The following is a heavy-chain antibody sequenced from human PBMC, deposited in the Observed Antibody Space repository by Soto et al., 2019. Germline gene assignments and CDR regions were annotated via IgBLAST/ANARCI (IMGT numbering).Heavy chain of an antibody. CDR1: GYTFSNYG. J-gene: IGHJ4*02. D-gene: IGHD6-19*01. CDR3: ARDEDSGWNYFDY. Sequence: ASVKVSCKASGYTFSNYGISWVRQAPGQGLEWMGWISAYNGNINYAQKLQGRVTVTTDTSTSTTYMELRSLRSDDTAVYYCARDEDSGWNYFDYWGQGTLVTVSS. CDR2: ISAYNGNI. V-gene: IGHV1-18*01.